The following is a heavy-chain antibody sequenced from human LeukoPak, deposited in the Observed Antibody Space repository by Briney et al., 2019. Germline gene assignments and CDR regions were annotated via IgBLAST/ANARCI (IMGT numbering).Heavy chain of an antibody. CDR1: GASVSSGSSY. CDR3: ARTPVYCRGDSCYYYYYAMDV. Sequence: SETLSLTCTVSGASVSSGSSYWGWIRQPPGKGLEWIGYIFYSGTTNYSPSLKSRVTMSLDTSENQFSLRLSSVTAADTAVYYCARTPVYCRGDSCYYYYYAMDVWGQGTTVTVSS. J-gene: IGHJ6*02. D-gene: IGHD2-15*01. CDR2: IFYSGTT. V-gene: IGHV4-61*01.